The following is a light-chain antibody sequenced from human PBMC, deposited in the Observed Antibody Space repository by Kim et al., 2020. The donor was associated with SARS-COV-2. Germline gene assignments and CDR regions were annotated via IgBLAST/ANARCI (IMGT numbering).Light chain of an antibody. J-gene: IGLJ3*02. V-gene: IGLV2-14*04. Sequence: GQAVTITCTGTSSDVGGYNYVSWYQQHPGKAPKLMIYDVSKRPSGVSNRCSGTKAGNTASLTISGLQAEDEADYYCSSYTSSSTLVFGGGTKVTVL. CDR3: SSYTSSSTLV. CDR1: SSDVGGYNY. CDR2: DVS.